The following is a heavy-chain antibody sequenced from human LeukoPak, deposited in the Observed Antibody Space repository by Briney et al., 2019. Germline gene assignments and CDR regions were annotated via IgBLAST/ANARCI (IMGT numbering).Heavy chain of an antibody. CDR1: GFTFSSYE. J-gene: IGHJ4*02. CDR3: ASHQYYYDSSGYYDRLFDY. V-gene: IGHV3-48*03. D-gene: IGHD3-22*01. Sequence: PGGSLRPSCAASGFTFSSYEMNWVRQAPGKGLEWVSYISSSATTIYYADSVKDRFTISRDNAKNSLYLQMNSLRAEDTAVYYCASHQYYYDSSGYYDRLFDYWGQGTLVTVSS. CDR2: ISSSATTI.